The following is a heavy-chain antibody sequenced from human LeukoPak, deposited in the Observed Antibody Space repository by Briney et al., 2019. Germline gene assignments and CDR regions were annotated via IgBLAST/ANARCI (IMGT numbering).Heavy chain of an antibody. CDR2: INSDGSST. CDR1: GFTFSSYE. D-gene: IGHD3-10*01. Sequence: GGSLRLSCAASGFTFSSYEMNWVRQAPGKGLVWVSRINSDGSSTNYADSVKGRFTISRDNAKNTLYLQMNSLRAEDTAVYYCARAEVGVLADYWGQGTLVTVSS. V-gene: IGHV3-74*01. J-gene: IGHJ4*02. CDR3: ARAEVGVLADY.